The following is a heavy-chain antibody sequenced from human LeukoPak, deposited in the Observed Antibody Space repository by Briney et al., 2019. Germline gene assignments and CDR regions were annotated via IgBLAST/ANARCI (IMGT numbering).Heavy chain of an antibody. J-gene: IGHJ6*03. CDR3: AIFGDSLYASSYIDV. V-gene: IGHV1-2*02. D-gene: IGHD4-17*01. CDR2: INPNSGGT. Sequence: ASVKVSCKASAYIFTDYYIHWVRQAPGHGLEWMGWINPNSGGTNYAQTFPGRVTMARGTSISTAYMDLSRLKSDDTAVYYCAIFGDSLYASSYIDVCGKATTVTISS. CDR1: AYIFTDYY.